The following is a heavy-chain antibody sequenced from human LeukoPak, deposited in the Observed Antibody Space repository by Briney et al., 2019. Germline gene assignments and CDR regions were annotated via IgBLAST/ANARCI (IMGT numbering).Heavy chain of an antibody. V-gene: IGHV4-39*07. D-gene: IGHD2-2*01. Sequence: PSETLSLTCTVSGGSISSSSYYWGWIRQPPGKGLEWIGSIYYSGSTNYNPSLKSRVTISVDTSKNQFSLKLSSVTAADTAVYYCASGGYCSSTSCRNGGLLDYWGQGTLVTVSS. CDR3: ASGGYCSSTSCRNGGLLDY. CDR2: IYYSGST. CDR1: GGSISSSSYY. J-gene: IGHJ4*02.